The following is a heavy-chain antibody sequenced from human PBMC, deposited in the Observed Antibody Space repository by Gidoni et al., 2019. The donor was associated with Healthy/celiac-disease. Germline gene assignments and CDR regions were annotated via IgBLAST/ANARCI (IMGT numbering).Heavy chain of an antibody. CDR1: GFTFSRYG. CDR2: ISYDGSNK. Sequence: QVQLVESGGGVVQPGRSLRLSCAASGFTFSRYGLHWVRRAPGKGLAWVAVISYDGSNKYYADAVKGRFTISRDNSKNTLYLQMNSLRAEDTAVYYCAKDLGDIVVVVAATTDYYYGMDVWSQGTTVTVSS. J-gene: IGHJ6*02. V-gene: IGHV3-30*18. D-gene: IGHD2-15*01. CDR3: AKDLGDIVVVVAATTDYYYGMDV.